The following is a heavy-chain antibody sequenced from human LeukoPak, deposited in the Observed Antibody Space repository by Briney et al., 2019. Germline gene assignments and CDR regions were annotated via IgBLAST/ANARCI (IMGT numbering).Heavy chain of an antibody. V-gene: IGHV1-24*01. J-gene: IGHJ5*02. Sequence: GASVKVSCKVSGYSLSKLSMHWVRGAPGKGLEWVAGFDRDDGTTMYAQRFQGRVIMTEDTSADTAYMELSSLRSDDTAVYYCATVGRNYLAFDPWGQGTLVTVSS. CDR1: GYSLSKLS. CDR3: ATVGRNYLAFDP. D-gene: IGHD2/OR15-2a*01. CDR2: FDRDDGTT.